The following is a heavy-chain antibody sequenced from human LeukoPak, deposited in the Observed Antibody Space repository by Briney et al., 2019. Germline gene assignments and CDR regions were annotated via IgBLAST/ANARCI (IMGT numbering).Heavy chain of an antibody. CDR3: ASGPDIVVLVGGSFDY. CDR1: GGTFSSYA. J-gene: IGHJ4*02. V-gene: IGHV1-69*13. CDR2: IIPIFGTA. D-gene: IGHD2-15*01. Sequence: SVKVSCKASGGTFSSYAISWVRQAPGQGLEWMGGIIPIFGTANYAQKFQGRVTITADESTSTAYMELSSLRSEDTAVYYCASGPDIVVLVGGSFDYWDQGTLVTVSS.